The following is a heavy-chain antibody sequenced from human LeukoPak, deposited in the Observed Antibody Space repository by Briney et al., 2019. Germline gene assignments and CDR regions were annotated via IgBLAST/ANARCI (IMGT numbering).Heavy chain of an antibody. D-gene: IGHD3-16*02. CDR1: GYSFTSYW. CDR2: IYPGDSDT. Sequence: PGESLKISCKGSGYSFTSYWIGWVRQMPGKGLEWMGIIYPGDSDTRYSPSFQGQVTVSADKSISLAYLQWSSLKASDTAIYYCVRHYRPPQDSRAAKPTGYYYYYMDVWGKGTTVIVSS. J-gene: IGHJ6*03. V-gene: IGHV5-51*01. CDR3: VRHYRPPQDSRAAKPTGYYYYYMDV.